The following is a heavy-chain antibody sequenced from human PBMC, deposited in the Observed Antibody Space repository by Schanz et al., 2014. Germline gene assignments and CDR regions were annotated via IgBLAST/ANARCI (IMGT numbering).Heavy chain of an antibody. D-gene: IGHD1-26*01. CDR2: INGDGSNT. CDR3: TRDHTTESYYSAGPPIDY. J-gene: IGHJ4*02. V-gene: IGHV3-74*01. Sequence: EVQLLESGGGLVQPGGSLRLSCGSSGFTFSPYWMHWVRQAPGKGLVWVSRINGDGSNTNYADSVKGRFTISRDNARNALNLLMNSLRAEAAAEYYGTRDHTTESYYSAGPPIDYWGQGTLLTVSS. CDR1: GFTFSPYW.